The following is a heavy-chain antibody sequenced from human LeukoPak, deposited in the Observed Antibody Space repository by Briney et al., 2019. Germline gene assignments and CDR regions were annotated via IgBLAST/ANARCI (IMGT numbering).Heavy chain of an antibody. CDR2: INPNSGGT. CDR3: VYMARGVNDAFDI. D-gene: IGHD3-10*01. J-gene: IGHJ3*02. CDR1: GYTFTGYY. V-gene: IGHV1-2*02. Sequence: ASVKVSCKASGYTFTGYYMHWVRQAPGQGLEWMGWINPNSGGTNYAQKFQGRVTMTRDTSISTAYMELSRLRSDDTAVYYCVYMARGVNDAFDIWGQGTMVTVSS.